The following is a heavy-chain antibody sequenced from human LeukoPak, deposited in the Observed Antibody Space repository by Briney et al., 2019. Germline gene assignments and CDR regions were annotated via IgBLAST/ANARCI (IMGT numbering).Heavy chain of an antibody. Sequence: PGGSLRLSRAASGFTFSDFYMSWVRQTPGQGLEWLTYISSSGKDISYADSVKGRFTVSRDNAKNSLFLQMSSLRAEDTAVYYCAKTARVYDHWGQGTLVTVSS. CDR2: ISSSGKDI. D-gene: IGHD5/OR15-5a*01. V-gene: IGHV3-11*04. CDR3: AKTARVYDH. CDR1: GFTFSDFY. J-gene: IGHJ4*02.